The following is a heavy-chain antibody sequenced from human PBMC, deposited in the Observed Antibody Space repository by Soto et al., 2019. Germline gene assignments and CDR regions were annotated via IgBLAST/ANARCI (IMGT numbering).Heavy chain of an antibody. CDR3: ARAKLCNTLSCPHSFDT. CDR1: GGSISTNNW. V-gene: IGHV4-4*02. Sequence: QVQLQESGPGLVNASGTLSLTCGVSGGSISTNNWWSWVRQPPGQGLEWIAEVYHSGSTNYNPSLKSRLTISVEKSKNQFSLTLTSVTAADSAVYYCARAKLCNTLSCPHSFDTWGQGTLVTVSS. CDR2: VYHSGST. D-gene: IGHD2-2*01. J-gene: IGHJ4*02.